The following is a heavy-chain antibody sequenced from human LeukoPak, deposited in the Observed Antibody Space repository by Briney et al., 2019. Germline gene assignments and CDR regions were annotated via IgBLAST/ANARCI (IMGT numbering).Heavy chain of an antibody. CDR1: GGSISSYY. CDR3: AVSWFGTPRPYYYYYMDV. J-gene: IGHJ6*03. Sequence: SEALSLTCTVSGGSISSYYWSWIRQPPGKGLEWIGYIYYSGSTNYNPSLKSRVTISVDTSKNQFSLKLSSVTAADTAVYYCAVSWFGTPRPYYYYYMDVWGKGTTVTVSS. CDR2: IYYSGST. V-gene: IGHV4-59*01. D-gene: IGHD3-10*01.